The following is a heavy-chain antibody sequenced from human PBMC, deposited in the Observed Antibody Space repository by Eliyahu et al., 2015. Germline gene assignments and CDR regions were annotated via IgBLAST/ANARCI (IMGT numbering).Heavy chain of an antibody. CDR3: VRDNLGGSHYFDY. J-gene: IGHJ4*02. D-gene: IGHD1-26*01. V-gene: IGHV4-39*07. CDR1: GGSXSRSSXX. CDR2: IYYSGST. Sequence: QLQLQESGPGLVKPSETLSLTCTVSGGSXSRSSXXWGWIRQPPGKGLEWIGSIYYSGSTYNNPSLKSRVTISVDTSKNQLSLKLSSVTAADTAVYYCVRDNLGGSHYFDYWGQGTLVTVSS.